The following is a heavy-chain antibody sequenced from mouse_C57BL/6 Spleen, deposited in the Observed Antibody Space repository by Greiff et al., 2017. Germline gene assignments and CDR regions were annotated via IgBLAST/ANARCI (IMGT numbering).Heavy chain of an antibody. CDR3: ARSNLFAY. CDR2: IDPSDSYT. J-gene: IGHJ3*01. Sequence: QVQLQQPGAELVKPGASVKLSCKASGYTFTSYWMQWVKQRPGQGLEWIGEIDPSDSYTNSNQKFKGKATLTVDTSSSTAYMQLSSLTSEDSAVYYCARSNLFAYWGQGTLVTVSA. V-gene: IGHV1-50*01. D-gene: IGHD2-5*01. CDR1: GYTFTSYW.